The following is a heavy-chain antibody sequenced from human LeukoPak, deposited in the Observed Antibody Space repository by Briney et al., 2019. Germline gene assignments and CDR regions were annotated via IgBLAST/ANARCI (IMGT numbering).Heavy chain of an antibody. Sequence: SETLSLTCTVSGGSISSGSYYWSWIRQPAGKGLEWIGRIYTSGSTNYNPSLKSRVTISVDTSKNQFSLKLSSVTAADTAVYYCATDHRADYGDGRDYYYMDVWGKGTTVTISS. J-gene: IGHJ6*03. CDR1: GGSISSGSYY. V-gene: IGHV4-61*02. CDR3: ATDHRADYGDGRDYYYMDV. D-gene: IGHD4-17*01. CDR2: IYTSGST.